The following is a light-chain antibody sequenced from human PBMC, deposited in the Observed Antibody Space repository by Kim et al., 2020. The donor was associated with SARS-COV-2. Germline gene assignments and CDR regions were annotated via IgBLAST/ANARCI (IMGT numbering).Light chain of an antibody. CDR1: QSVSSS. V-gene: IGKV3-15*01. J-gene: IGKJ2*01. Sequence: EIVMTQSPDTLCVSPGERATLSCRASQSVSSSLAWYQQRPGQAPRLLIYGASTRATGIPARFSGSGSGTEFTLTISSLQSEDFALYYCQQYKKWPPHTFGQGTKLEI. CDR3: QQYKKWPPHT. CDR2: GAS.